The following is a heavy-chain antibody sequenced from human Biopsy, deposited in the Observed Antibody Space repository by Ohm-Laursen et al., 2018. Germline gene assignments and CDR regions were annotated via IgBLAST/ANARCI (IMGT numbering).Heavy chain of an antibody. D-gene: IGHD2-15*01. CDR1: GGSISNNNYY. J-gene: IGHJ6*02. V-gene: IGHV4-39*07. CDR3: ARMDCSGGSCHYYSYGMDV. Sequence: SETLSLTCPVSGGSISNNNYYWGWIRQPPGKGLECIGNIHHSGSTNYNPPLKSRLTISVDTSKNQFSLKLSSATAADTAVYYCARMDCSGGSCHYYSYGMDVWGQGTTVTVSS. CDR2: IHHSGST.